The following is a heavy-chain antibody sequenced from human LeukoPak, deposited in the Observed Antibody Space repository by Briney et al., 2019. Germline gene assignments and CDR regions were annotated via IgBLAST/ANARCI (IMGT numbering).Heavy chain of an antibody. D-gene: IGHD2-2*01. V-gene: IGHV1-69*13. Sequence: SVRVSCKASGGTFSSYAITWVRQAPGQGLEWMGGIIPIFGTANYAQKFQGRVTITADESTSTAYMELSSLRSEDTAVYYCARTKGYCSSTSCSDDAFDIWGQGTMVTVSS. CDR2: IIPIFGTA. CDR3: ARTKGYCSSTSCSDDAFDI. CDR1: GGTFSSYA. J-gene: IGHJ3*02.